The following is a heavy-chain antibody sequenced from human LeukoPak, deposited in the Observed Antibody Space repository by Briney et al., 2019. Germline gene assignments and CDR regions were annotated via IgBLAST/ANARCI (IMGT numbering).Heavy chain of an antibody. Sequence: SETLSLTCTVSGDSISSYYWSWIRQPPGKGLEWIGYISYSGTTNYNPSLNSRVTMSVDTSKNQFSLKLSSVTAADTAVYYCAREHSDSGCSTGDCWGQGTLVTVSS. CDR2: ISYSGTT. V-gene: IGHV4-59*12. CDR3: AREHSDSGCSTGDC. D-gene: IGHD6-19*01. J-gene: IGHJ4*02. CDR1: GDSISSYY.